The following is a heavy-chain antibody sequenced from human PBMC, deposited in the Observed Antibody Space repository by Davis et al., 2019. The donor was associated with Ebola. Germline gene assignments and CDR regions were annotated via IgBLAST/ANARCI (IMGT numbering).Heavy chain of an antibody. J-gene: IGHJ5*02. CDR1: GFTFSNYW. Sequence: GESLKISCATSGFTFSNYWMSWVRQVPGKGLEWVGKIKQDGSDKYYLDSVKGRFTISRDNGKNSLYLQMNSLRAEDTAVYYWAKDSGWAMSPWGQGTLVTVSA. CDR3: AKDSGWAMSP. D-gene: IGHD6-19*01. V-gene: IGHV3-7*01. CDR2: IKQDGSDK.